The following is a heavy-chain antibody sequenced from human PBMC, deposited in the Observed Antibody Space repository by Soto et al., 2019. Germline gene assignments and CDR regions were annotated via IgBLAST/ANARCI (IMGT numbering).Heavy chain of an antibody. D-gene: IGHD3-22*01. V-gene: IGHV5-51*01. CDR2: IFPSDSDT. Sequence: GESLKISFRTSGYKFTSSWIAWVRQMPGKGLEWMGIIFPSDSDTRYSPSFQGQVTISADRSTSTVFLQWASLKASDTAVYFCAIKDKSGYFNWFDPWGQGTLVTVSS. CDR1: GYKFTSSW. J-gene: IGHJ5*02. CDR3: AIKDKSGYFNWFDP.